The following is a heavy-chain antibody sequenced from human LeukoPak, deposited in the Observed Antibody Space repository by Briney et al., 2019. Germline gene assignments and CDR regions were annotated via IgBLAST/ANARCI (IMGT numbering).Heavy chain of an antibody. V-gene: IGHV3-30*18. J-gene: IGHJ4*02. CDR1: GFTFSSYG. Sequence: PGGSLRLSCAASGFTFSSYGMHWVRQAPGKGLEWVAVISYDGSNKYYADSVKGRFTISRDNSKNTLYLQMNSLRAEDTAVYYCAKVDLIVVVPAAIRRFDYWGQGILVTVSS. CDR3: AKVDLIVVVPAAIRRFDY. D-gene: IGHD2-2*01. CDR2: ISYDGSNK.